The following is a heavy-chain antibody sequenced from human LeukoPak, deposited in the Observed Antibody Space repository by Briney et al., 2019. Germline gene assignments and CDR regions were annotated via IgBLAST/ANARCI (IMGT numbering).Heavy chain of an antibody. V-gene: IGHV3-48*03. CDR2: ISSSGSTI. CDR1: GFTFRSYE. CDR3: AKDLTSYLENWFDP. J-gene: IGHJ5*02. Sequence: QPGGSPRLSCAASGFTFRSYEMNWVRQAPGEGLEWVSYISSSGSTIYYADSVKGRFTVSRDNAKNSLYLQMNSLRAEDTAVYYCAKDLTSYLENWFDPWGQGTLVTVSS.